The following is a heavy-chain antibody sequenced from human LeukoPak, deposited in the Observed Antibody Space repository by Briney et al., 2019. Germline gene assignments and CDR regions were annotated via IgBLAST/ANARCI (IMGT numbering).Heavy chain of an antibody. D-gene: IGHD6-13*01. Sequence: ASVKVSCKASGYTFTSYYMHWVRQAPGQGLEWMGIINPGGGSTSYAQKFQGRVTMTRDTSTSTDYMELSSLRSEDTAVYYCARARSSSSWPYDAFDIWGQGTMVTVS. J-gene: IGHJ3*02. V-gene: IGHV1-46*01. CDR2: INPGGGST. CDR3: ARARSSSSWPYDAFDI. CDR1: GYTFTSYY.